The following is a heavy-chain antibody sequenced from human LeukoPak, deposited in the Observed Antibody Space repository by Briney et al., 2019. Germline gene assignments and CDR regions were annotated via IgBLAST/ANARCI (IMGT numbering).Heavy chain of an antibody. CDR3: ARISPTSGYSSSWVYYYYGMDV. V-gene: IGHV3-30-3*01. D-gene: IGHD6-13*01. CDR1: GFTFSSYA. Sequence: GGSLRLSCAASGFTFSSYALHWVRQAPGKGLEWVAVISYDGSNKYYADSVKGRFTISRDNSKNTLYLQMTSLRAEDTAVYYCARISPTSGYSSSWVYYYYGMDVWGQGTTVTVSS. J-gene: IGHJ6*02. CDR2: ISYDGSNK.